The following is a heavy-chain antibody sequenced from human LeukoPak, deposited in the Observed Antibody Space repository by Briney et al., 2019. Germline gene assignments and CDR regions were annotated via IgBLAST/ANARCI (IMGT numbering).Heavy chain of an antibody. V-gene: IGHV3-48*03. CDR2: IDYDGGSG. Sequence: PGGSLRLSCTVSGFTLSSYEMSWIRQAPGKGLEWVSSIDYDGGSGHYADSVKGRFTISRDNAKNSLYLQMNSLRAEDTAVYYCAREHSGYDFPGRDYYYMDVWGKGTTVTVSS. CDR1: GFTLSSYE. D-gene: IGHD5-12*01. J-gene: IGHJ6*03. CDR3: AREHSGYDFPGRDYYYMDV.